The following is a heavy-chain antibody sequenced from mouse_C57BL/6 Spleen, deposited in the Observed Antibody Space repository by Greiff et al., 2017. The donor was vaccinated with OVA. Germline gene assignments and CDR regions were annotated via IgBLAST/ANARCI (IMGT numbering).Heavy chain of an antibody. V-gene: IGHV1-69*01. J-gene: IGHJ2*01. Sequence: QVQLKQPGAELVMPGASVKLSCKASGYTFTSYWMHWVKQRPGQGLEWIGEIDPSDSYTNYNQKFKGKSTLTVDKSSSTAYMQLSSLTSEDSAVYYCARYDYYGSSHGDYWGQGTTLTVSS. D-gene: IGHD1-1*01. CDR1: GYTFTSYW. CDR2: IDPSDSYT. CDR3: ARYDYYGSSHGDY.